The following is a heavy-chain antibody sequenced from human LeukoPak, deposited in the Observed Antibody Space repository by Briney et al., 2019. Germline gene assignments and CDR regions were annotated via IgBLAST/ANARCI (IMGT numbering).Heavy chain of an antibody. Sequence: TSQTLSLTCAISGDSVSSNSAAWNWIRQSPSRGLEWLGRTYYRSKWYNDYAVSVKSRITINPDTSKNQFSLQLNSVTPEDTAVYYCARAHITIFGGVAVDAFDIWGQGTMVTVSS. V-gene: IGHV6-1*01. CDR3: ARAHITIFGGVAVDAFDI. CDR2: TYYRSKWYN. CDR1: GDSVSSNSAA. J-gene: IGHJ3*02. D-gene: IGHD3-3*01.